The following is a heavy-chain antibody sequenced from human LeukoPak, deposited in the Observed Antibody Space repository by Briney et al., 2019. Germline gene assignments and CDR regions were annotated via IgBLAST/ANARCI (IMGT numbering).Heavy chain of an antibody. CDR3: ARFSWGCSTASCYLTN. CDR2: IYYTGTT. J-gene: IGHJ4*02. V-gene: IGHV4-59*11. CDR1: GGSLSGHY. Sequence: SETLSLTCTVGGGSLSGHYWGWIRQPPGKGLELVGHIYYTGTTFYNPSLNSRVTITLDTSRNQFSLRLISVNAADTAVYYCARFSWGCSTASCYLTNWGQGALVTVSS. D-gene: IGHD2-2*01.